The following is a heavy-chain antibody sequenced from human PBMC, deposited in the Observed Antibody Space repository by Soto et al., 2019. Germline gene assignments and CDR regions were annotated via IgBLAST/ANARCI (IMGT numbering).Heavy chain of an antibody. CDR1: GGSISSYY. CDR3: ASGQWRHNAEYCQY. J-gene: IGHJ1*01. D-gene: IGHD6-19*01. Sequence: PEKLRVTRTVSGGSISSYYWSWIRQPPGKGLEWIGYIYYSGSTNYNPSLKSRVTISVDTSKNQFSLKLSSVTAADTAVYDGASGQWRHNAEYCQYSSQCPLLTV. CDR2: IYYSGST. V-gene: IGHV4-59*01.